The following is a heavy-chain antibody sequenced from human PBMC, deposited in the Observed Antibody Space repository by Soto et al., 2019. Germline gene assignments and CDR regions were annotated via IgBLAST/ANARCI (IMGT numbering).Heavy chain of an antibody. CDR3: ARLVYDTRLNYMYFDF. CDR1: GLSTSSANW. J-gene: IGHJ4*02. V-gene: IGHV4-4*02. D-gene: IGHD3-10*01. Sequence: SETMSLTCAVFGLSTSSANWWTWVGQSPQRGLEYIGQIFHDGTANYYPSFERRVAISVDTSNNQFSLKLTSVTAADTAIHFCARLVYDTRLNYMYFDFWGQGTLVTVSS. CDR2: IFHDGTA.